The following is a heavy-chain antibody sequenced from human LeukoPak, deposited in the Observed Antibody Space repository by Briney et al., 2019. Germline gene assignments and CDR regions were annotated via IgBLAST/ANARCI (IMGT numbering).Heavy chain of an antibody. V-gene: IGHV1-46*01. CDR2: ISPSGGST. CDR1: GYTFTTNY. Sequence: ASVKVSCKASGYTFTTNYMHWVRQAPGQGLEWMGIISPSGGSTSYAQRFQGRVAVTRDTSTSTVYMELSSLRSEDTAVYYCARETPPIVVAGPGKMDVWGQGSTVTVSS. D-gene: IGHD6-19*01. CDR3: ARETPPIVVAGPGKMDV. J-gene: IGHJ6*02.